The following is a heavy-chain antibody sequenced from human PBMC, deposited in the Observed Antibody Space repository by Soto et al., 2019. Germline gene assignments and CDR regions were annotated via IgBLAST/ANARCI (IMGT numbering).Heavy chain of an antibody. CDR1: GFTFSNSG. Sequence: EVQLVESGGGLVKPGGSLRLSCAASGFTFSNSGMNWVRQAPGKGLEWVSYISSSGYIFYADSVKGRFTISRDNAKDALYLQMNSLRAEDTAVYYCARDLGAVTTLGFQNWGQGDLVTISS. D-gene: IGHD4-17*01. J-gene: IGHJ1*01. V-gene: IGHV3-21*01. CDR2: ISSSGYI. CDR3: ARDLGAVTTLGFQN.